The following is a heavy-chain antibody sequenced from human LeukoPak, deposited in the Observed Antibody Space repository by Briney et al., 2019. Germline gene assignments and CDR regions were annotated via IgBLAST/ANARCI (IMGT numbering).Heavy chain of an antibody. CDR1: GYTFTSYD. Sequence: ASVKVSCKASGYTFTSYDINWVRQATGQGLEWMGWMNPNSGNTGYAKKFQGRVTMTRNTSISTAYMELSSLRSEDPAVYYCARRVISSSSGMGFDYWGQGTLVTVSS. J-gene: IGHJ4*02. V-gene: IGHV1-8*01. CDR3: ARRVISSSSGMGFDY. CDR2: MNPNSGNT. D-gene: IGHD6-6*01.